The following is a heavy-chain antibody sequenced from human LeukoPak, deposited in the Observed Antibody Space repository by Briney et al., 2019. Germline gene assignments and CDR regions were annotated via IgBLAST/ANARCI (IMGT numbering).Heavy chain of an antibody. Sequence: GASVKVSCKASGYTFTDYYMRWVRQAPGQGLEWMGSINPNNGGTNSAQRFQGRVTMTRDTSIATAYMDLSSLRSDDTAVYYCARGGPSQVATVYWFFDLWGRGTLVTVSS. CDR2: INPNNGGT. V-gene: IGHV1-2*02. CDR1: GYTFTDYY. D-gene: IGHD5-12*01. CDR3: ARGGPSQVATVYWFFDL. J-gene: IGHJ2*01.